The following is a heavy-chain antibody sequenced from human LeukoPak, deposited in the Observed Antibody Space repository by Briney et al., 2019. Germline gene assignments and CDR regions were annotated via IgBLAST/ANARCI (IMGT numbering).Heavy chain of an antibody. CDR3: GKDPNGDYVGAFDI. CDR1: GFTFSNYA. CDR2: ISANGGRT. Sequence: GGSLRLSCAASGFTFSNYAMSWVRQTPGKGLEWVSVISANGGRTYYADSVKGRFTISRDKSKNTLYLQMNSLRVEGTALYYCGKDPNGDYVGAFDIWGQGTMVIVSS. D-gene: IGHD3-16*01. J-gene: IGHJ3*02. V-gene: IGHV3-23*01.